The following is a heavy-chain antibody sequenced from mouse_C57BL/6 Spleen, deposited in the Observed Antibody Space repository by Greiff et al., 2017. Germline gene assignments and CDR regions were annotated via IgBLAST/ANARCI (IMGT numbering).Heavy chain of an antibody. CDR1: GFTFSDYG. J-gene: IGHJ2*01. CDR3: AREWLRRDYFDY. V-gene: IGHV5-17*01. CDR2: ISSGSSTI. Sequence: EVTLVESGGGLVKPGGSLQLSCAASGFTFSDYGMHWVRQAPEKGLEWVAYISSGSSTIYYAATVQGRFTISRDHAKNTLFLQMTSLRSEDTAMYYCAREWLRRDYFDYWGQGTTLTVSS. D-gene: IGHD2-2*01.